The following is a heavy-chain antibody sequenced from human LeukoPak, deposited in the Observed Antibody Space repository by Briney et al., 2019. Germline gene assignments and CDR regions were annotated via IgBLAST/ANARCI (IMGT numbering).Heavy chain of an antibody. CDR2: IYYSGST. CDR1: DGPISSSRYY. J-gene: IGHJ4*02. V-gene: IGHV4-39*01. D-gene: IGHD3-10*01. Sequence: SETLSLTCTVSDGPISSSRYYWGWIRQPPGKGLEWIGTIYYSGSTYYNPSLKSRVTISVDTSKNQFSLKLSSVTAADTAVCYCARLSPYLGSGSSAFPDDFWGQGTLVTVSS. CDR3: ARLSPYLGSGSSAFPDDF.